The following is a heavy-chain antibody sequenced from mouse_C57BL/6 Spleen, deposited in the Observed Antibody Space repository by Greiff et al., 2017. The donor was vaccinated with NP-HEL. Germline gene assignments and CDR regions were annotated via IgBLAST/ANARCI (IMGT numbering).Heavy chain of an antibody. CDR1: GFTFSDYG. D-gene: IGHD4-1*01. V-gene: IGHV5-17*01. CDR2: ISSGSSTI. J-gene: IGHJ4*01. CDR3: ASYPRLGRRDYYAKDY. Sequence: EVQGVESGGGLVKPGGSLKLSCAASGFTFSDYGMRWVRQAPEKGLEWVAYISSGSSTIYYADTVKGRVTITRDNSTNTLFLQMTSLRSEDTAMYYCASYPRLGRRDYYAKDYWGQGTSVTVSS.